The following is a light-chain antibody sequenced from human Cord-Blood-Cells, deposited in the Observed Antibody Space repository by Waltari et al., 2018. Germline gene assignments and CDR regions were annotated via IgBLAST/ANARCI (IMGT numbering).Light chain of an antibody. CDR1: QSVTSSY. Sequence: EIVLTQSPGTLSLSPGERATLSCRASQSVTSSYLAWYQQKPGQAPRLLIYGASSRATGIPDRFIGSGSGTDFTLTISRLEPEDFAVYYCQQYGISPMYSFGQGTKLEIK. CDR3: QQYGISPMYS. CDR2: GAS. V-gene: IGKV3-20*01. J-gene: IGKJ2*03.